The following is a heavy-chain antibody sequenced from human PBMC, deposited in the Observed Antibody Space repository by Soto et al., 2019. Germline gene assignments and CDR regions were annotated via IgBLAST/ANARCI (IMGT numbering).Heavy chain of an antibody. D-gene: IGHD3-16*01. CDR2: IYYSGST. Sequence: QVQLQESGPGLVKPSQTLSLTCTVSGGSISSGGYYWSWIRQHPGKGLEWIGYIYYSGSTYYNPSLKRRVTITGDPSKNQFSLKRGSVTAADTAVYYCAGDRYGGGDDGMDVWGQGTTVTVSS. V-gene: IGHV4-31*03. CDR1: GGSISSGGYY. CDR3: AGDRYGGGDDGMDV. J-gene: IGHJ6*02.